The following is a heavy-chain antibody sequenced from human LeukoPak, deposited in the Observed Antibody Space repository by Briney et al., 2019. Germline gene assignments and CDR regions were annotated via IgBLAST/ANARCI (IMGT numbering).Heavy chain of an antibody. D-gene: IGHD6-13*01. CDR3: ARHGSIATGAFTY. V-gene: IGHV4-39*01. J-gene: IGHJ4*02. CDR2: IYYSGGT. Sequence: KPSETLSLTCSVSGGSIGRSSYYWGWTRQPPGKGLEWIVSIYYSGGTYYNPSLKSRVTISVDTSRNQFSLKLGSVTAADTAVYYCARHGSIATGAFTYWGQGTLVTVSS. CDR1: GGSIGRSSYY.